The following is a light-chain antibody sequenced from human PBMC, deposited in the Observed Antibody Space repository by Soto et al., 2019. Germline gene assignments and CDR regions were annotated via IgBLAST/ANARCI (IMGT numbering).Light chain of an antibody. CDR1: QSVSSD. CDR2: DAS. CDR3: QQRSNWPPGLT. V-gene: IGKV3-11*01. Sequence: ESVLTHSPATLSLSPGERATLSCRASQSVSSDLAWYQQKPGQSPRLLIYDASNRATGIPARFSGSGSGTDFTLNTSSLEPEDFAVYYCQQRSNWPPGLTFGGGTKVEIK. J-gene: IGKJ4*01.